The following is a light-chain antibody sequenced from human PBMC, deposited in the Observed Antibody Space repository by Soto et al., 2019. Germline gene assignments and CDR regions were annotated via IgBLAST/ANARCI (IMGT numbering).Light chain of an antibody. J-gene: IGKJ1*01. CDR2: GAS. Sequence: EIGMTQSPASLSVSPWGRVTLSCRASQSVDTYLAWYQQKSGQAPRLLIYGASTRATGIPARFSGSGSGTDFTLTISRLEPEDFAVYYCQQYGSSRTFGQGTKV. V-gene: IGKV3-15*01. CDR3: QQYGSSRT. CDR1: QSVDTY.